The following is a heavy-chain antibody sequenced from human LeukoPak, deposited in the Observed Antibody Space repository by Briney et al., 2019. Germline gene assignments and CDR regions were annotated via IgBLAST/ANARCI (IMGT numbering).Heavy chain of an antibody. CDR1: GGSISSGTSS. V-gene: IGHV4-30-2*01. CDR2: IYRSGNT. D-gene: IGHD3-10*01. J-gene: IGHJ3*02. CDR3: ARSLVTMVRGIVTDNAFDI. Sequence: SETLSLTCAVSGGSISSGTSSWSWIRQPPGKGLEWNGYIYRSGNTYYNPSLNSRVTISVDRPKNQFSLKVTSVTAADTAVYYCARSLVTMVRGIVTDNAFDIWGQGTMVTVSS.